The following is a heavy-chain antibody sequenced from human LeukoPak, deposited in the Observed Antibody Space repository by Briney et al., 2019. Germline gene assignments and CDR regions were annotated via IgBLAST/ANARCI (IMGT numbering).Heavy chain of an antibody. Sequence: PSETLSLTCTVSGCSISSGDYYWSWIRQPPGKGLEWIACMYYSGSTYYNPSLKSRVTMSADTPKNQLSLKLSSVTAADTAVYYCARPYYYDSRIDPWGQGILVTVSS. CDR3: ARPYYYDSRIDP. CDR2: MYYSGST. D-gene: IGHD3-22*01. J-gene: IGHJ5*02. CDR1: GCSISSGDYY. V-gene: IGHV4-30-4*01.